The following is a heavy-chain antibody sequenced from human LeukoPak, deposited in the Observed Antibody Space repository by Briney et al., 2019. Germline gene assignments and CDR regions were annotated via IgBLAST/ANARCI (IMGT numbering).Heavy chain of an antibody. V-gene: IGHV3-21*01. CDR2: ISSSSSYI. D-gene: IGHD6-6*01. CDR1: GFTFSSYN. Sequence: PGGSLRLSCAASGFTFSSYNMNWVRQAPGTGLEWVSYISSSSSYIYYADSVKGRFTISRDNAKNSLYLQMNSLRAEDTAVYYCARRSAARDAFDIWGQGTMVTGSS. J-gene: IGHJ3*02. CDR3: ARRSAARDAFDI.